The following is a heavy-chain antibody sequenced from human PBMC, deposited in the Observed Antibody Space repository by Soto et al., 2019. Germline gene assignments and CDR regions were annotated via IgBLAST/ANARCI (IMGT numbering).Heavy chain of an antibody. V-gene: IGHV1-2*02. CDR3: AKEPATAKPEGVDF. CDR1: GCTFSDYY. J-gene: IGHJ4*02. D-gene: IGHD1-1*01. CDR2: INPNSGGT. Sequence: ASVKVSCKASGCTFSDYYIHWVRQAPGQGLEWMGWINPNSGGTKYAPKFQGGVTMTRDTSITTAYMELSRLRSGDTAVYYCAKEPATAKPEGVDFWGQGTLVTVSS.